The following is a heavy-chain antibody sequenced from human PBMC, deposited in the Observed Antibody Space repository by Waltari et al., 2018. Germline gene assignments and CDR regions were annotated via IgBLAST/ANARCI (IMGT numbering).Heavy chain of an antibody. CDR2: INHSGST. CDR3: ARGGDDDNWYPGFFDS. CDR1: GGSFSGYY. V-gene: IGHV4-34*01. D-gene: IGHD1-1*01. Sequence: QVQLQQWGAGLLKPSETLSLTCAVYGGSFSGYYWSWIRQPPGKGLEWIGEINHSGSTNYNPSLKSRVTISVDTSKNQFSLKLSSVTAEDTAVYYCARGGDDDNWYPGFFDSWGQGTLVTVSS. J-gene: IGHJ4*02.